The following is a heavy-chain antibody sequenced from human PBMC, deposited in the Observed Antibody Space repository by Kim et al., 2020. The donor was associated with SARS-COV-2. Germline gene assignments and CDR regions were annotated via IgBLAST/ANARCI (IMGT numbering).Heavy chain of an antibody. D-gene: IGHD3-3*01. V-gene: IGHV3-23*01. CDR3: AKETLGFLEWFHKSHYGMDV. CDR1: GFTFSSYA. Sequence: GGSLRLSCAASGFTFSSYAMSWVRQAPGKGLEWVSAISGSGGSTYYADSVKGRFTISRDNSKNTLYLQMNSLRAEDTAVYYCAKETLGFLEWFHKSHYGMDVWGQGTTVTVSS. CDR2: ISGSGGST. J-gene: IGHJ6*02.